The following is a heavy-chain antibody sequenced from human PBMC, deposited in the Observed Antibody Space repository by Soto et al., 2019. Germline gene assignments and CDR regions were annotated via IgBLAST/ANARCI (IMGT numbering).Heavy chain of an antibody. CDR1: GFTFSSDW. J-gene: IGHJ4*02. CDR3: ARDGIVYSYGYGA. V-gene: IGHV3-74*01. Sequence: GGSLRLSCAASGFTFSSDWMHWGRHVPGTGLMWVSHINGDGTKISYEDSVKGRFAISRENANSTLYLEMASLTVDDTAVCFCARDGIVYSYGYGAWGQGTRVTVSS. CDR2: INGDGTKI. D-gene: IGHD5-18*01.